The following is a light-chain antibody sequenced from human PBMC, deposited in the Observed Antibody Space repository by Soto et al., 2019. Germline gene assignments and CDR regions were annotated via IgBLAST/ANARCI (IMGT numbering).Light chain of an antibody. CDR3: CSYAGSDTGV. CDR1: SSDVGSYNF. Sequence: QSALTQSASVSGSPGQSITISCTGTSSDVGSYNFVSWYQQHPGKAPKVVIYEGSKRPSGVSNRFSGSKSGNTASLTISGLQAEDEANYYCCSYAGSDTGVFGGGTKVTVL. V-gene: IGLV2-23*01. CDR2: EGS. J-gene: IGLJ3*02.